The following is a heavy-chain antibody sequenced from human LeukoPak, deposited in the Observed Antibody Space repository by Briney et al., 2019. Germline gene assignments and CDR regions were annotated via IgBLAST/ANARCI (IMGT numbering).Heavy chain of an antibody. CDR1: GYSFATYW. Sequence: GESLKISCKGSGYSFATYWISWVRQMPGKGLEWMGRIDPSDAYTNYSPSFQGHVTISSDKSIKTAYLQWSSLKASDTAMYYRARHEGYSSSAEVYWGQGTLVTVSS. CDR3: ARHEGYSSSAEVY. J-gene: IGHJ4*02. CDR2: IDPSDAYT. V-gene: IGHV5-10-1*01. D-gene: IGHD6-13*01.